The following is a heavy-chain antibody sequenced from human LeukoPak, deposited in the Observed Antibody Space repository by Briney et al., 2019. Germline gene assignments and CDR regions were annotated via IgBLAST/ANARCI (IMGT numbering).Heavy chain of an antibody. CDR2: ISYDGSNE. CDR1: GFTFSSYG. Sequence: GGSLRLSCAASGFTFSSYGMHWVRQAPGKRLEWVAVISYDGSNEYYADSVKGRFTISRDNSKNTLYLQMNSLRAEDTAVYYCAKDKGPIAAAHYYYGMDVWGKGTTVTVSS. D-gene: IGHD6-13*01. CDR3: AKDKGPIAAAHYYYGMDV. J-gene: IGHJ6*04. V-gene: IGHV3-30*18.